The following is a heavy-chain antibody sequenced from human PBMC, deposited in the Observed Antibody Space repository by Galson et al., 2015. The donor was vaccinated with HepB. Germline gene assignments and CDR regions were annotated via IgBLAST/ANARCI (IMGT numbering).Heavy chain of an antibody. J-gene: IGHJ4*02. D-gene: IGHD2-15*01. CDR3: ARMGPRSVVVAATRWDYFDY. CDR2: ISAYNGNT. Sequence: SVKVSCKASGYTFTSYGISWVRQAPGQGLEWMGWISAYNGNTNYARKLQGRVTMTTDTSTSTAYMELRSLRSDDTAVYYCARMGPRSVVVAATRWDYFDYWGQGTLVTVSS. V-gene: IGHV1-18*01. CDR1: GYTFTSYG.